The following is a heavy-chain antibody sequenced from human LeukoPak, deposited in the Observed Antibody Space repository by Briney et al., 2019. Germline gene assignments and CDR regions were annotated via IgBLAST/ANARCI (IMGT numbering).Heavy chain of an antibody. CDR3: AKEGGAGTKSIPYYFDY. CDR1: GFTFSRDS. V-gene: IGHV3-48*01. D-gene: IGHD1-1*01. J-gene: IGHJ4*02. Sequence: GGSLRLSCAASGFTFSRDSMNWVRQAPGKGLEWVSYINGGSSPIYYADSVRGRFTISRDNAKNSLYLQMNGLRAEDTAVYYCAKEGGAGTKSIPYYFDYWGQGTLVTVSS. CDR2: INGGSSPI.